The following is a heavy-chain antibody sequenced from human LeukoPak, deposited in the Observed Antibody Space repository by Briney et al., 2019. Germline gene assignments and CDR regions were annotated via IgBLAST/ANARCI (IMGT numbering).Heavy chain of an antibody. V-gene: IGHV4-38-2*02. Sequence: PSDTLSLTCTVSDASITNYYWGWIRQPPGKGLEWIGSIYHSGSTYYNPSLKSRVTISVDTSKNQFSLKLSSVTAADTAVYYCARAPAAHVGGYYFDYWGQGTLVTVSS. D-gene: IGHD6-13*01. CDR1: DASITNYY. CDR2: IYHSGST. J-gene: IGHJ4*02. CDR3: ARAPAAHVGGYYFDY.